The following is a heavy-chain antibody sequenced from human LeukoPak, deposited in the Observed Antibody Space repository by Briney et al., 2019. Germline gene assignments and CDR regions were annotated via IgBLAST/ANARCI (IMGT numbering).Heavy chain of an antibody. J-gene: IGHJ6*03. V-gene: IGHV4-34*01. CDR2: INHSGSS. D-gene: IGHD2-2*01. CDR3: ASGYCSSTSCRRPLYYYYYMDV. Sequence: SETLSLTCAVYGGSFSGYYWSWIRQPPGKGPEWIGEINHSGSSNYNPSLKSRVTISVDTSKNQISLKLSSVTAADTAVYYCASGYCSSTSCRRPLYYYYYMDVWGKGTTVTVSS. CDR1: GGSFSGYY.